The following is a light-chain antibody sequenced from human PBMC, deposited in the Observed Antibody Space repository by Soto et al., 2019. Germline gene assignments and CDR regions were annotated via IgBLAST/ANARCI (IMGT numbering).Light chain of an antibody. CDR1: QSVRSGY. V-gene: IGKV3D-20*02. J-gene: IGKJ3*01. CDR2: GAS. CDR3: QQRSNWAT. Sequence: EIVLTQSPGTLSLSPGERATLSCGASQSVRSGYLAWYQQKPGQAPRLLIYGASSRATGIPARLSGSGSVTEFTLTISSIEPEDFAVYYCQQRSNWATFGPGTKVDIK.